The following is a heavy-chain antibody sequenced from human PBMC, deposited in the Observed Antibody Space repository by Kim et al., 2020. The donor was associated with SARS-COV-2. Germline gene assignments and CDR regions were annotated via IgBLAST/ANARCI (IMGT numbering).Heavy chain of an antibody. CDR2: IRSKAYGGTT. J-gene: IGHJ4*02. V-gene: IGHV3-49*04. CDR3: TRGNYDSSGLFPPPDY. D-gene: IGHD3-22*01. Sequence: GGSLRLSCTASGFTFGDYAMSWVRQAPGKGLEWVGFIRSKAYGGTTEYAASVKGRFTISRDDSKSIAYLQMNSLKTEDTAVYYCTRGNYDSSGLFPPPDYWGQGTLVTVSS. CDR1: GFTFGDYA.